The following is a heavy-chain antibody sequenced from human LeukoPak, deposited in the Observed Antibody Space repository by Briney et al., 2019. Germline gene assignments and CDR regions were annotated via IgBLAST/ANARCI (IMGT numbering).Heavy chain of an antibody. V-gene: IGHV4-30-2*01. CDR3: ARLNDNGGTYFDY. J-gene: IGHJ4*02. CDR1: GGSISSGGYY. D-gene: IGHD1-1*01. Sequence: QPSQTLSLTCTVSGGSISSGGYYWSWIRQPPGKGLEWIGYIYHSGSTYYNPSLKSRVTISVDRSKNQFSLKLSSVTAADTAVYYCARLNDNGGTYFDYWGQGTLVTVSS. CDR2: IYHSGST.